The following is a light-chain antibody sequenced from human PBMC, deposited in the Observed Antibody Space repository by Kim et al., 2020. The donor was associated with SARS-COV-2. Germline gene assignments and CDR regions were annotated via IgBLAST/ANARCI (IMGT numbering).Light chain of an antibody. CDR1: SPRSYY. CDR2: GKN. CDR3: NSRDSSGNRV. Sequence: SSELTQDPAVSVALGQTVRITCQGDSPRSYYASWYQQKPGQAPVLVIYGKNNRPSGTPDRFSGSSSGNTASLTITGAQAEDEADYYCNSRDSSGNRVFGT. V-gene: IGLV3-19*01. J-gene: IGLJ1*01.